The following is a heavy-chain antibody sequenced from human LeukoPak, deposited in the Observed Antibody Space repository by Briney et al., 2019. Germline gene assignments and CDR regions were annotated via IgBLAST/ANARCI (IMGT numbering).Heavy chain of an antibody. V-gene: IGHV1-2*02. Sequence: ASVKVSCKASGYTFPGYYMHWVRQAPGQGLEWMGWINPNSGGTNYAQKFQGRVTMTRDTSNSTAYMELSRLRSDDTAVYYCGREISGYCNRTSCYHPDYWGQGTLVSVSS. CDR1: GYTFPGYY. D-gene: IGHD2-2*01. J-gene: IGHJ4*02. CDR2: INPNSGGT. CDR3: GREISGYCNRTSCYHPDY.